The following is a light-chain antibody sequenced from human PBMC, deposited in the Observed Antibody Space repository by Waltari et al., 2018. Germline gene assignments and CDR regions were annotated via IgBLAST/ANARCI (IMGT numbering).Light chain of an antibody. V-gene: IGKV1-5*03. CDR3: QQYSSFST. Sequence: DIQMTQSPPTLSASVGDRVTISCRASQGVGTWLAWYQQKPGKAPKLLIYMASSLESGVPSRFSGSGSGTEFTLTISSLQPDDFATYSCQQYSSFSTFGQGTKVDI. CDR2: MAS. J-gene: IGKJ2*01. CDR1: QGVGTW.